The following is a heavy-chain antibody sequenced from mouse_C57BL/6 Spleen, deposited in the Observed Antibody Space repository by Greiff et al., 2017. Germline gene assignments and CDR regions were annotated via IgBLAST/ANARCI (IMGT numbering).Heavy chain of an antibody. J-gene: IGHJ4*01. CDR1: GYAFSSSW. CDR2: IYPGDGDT. CDR3: ARGITTVVATPYAMDY. D-gene: IGHD1-1*01. Sequence: QVQLQQSGPELVKPGASVKISCKASGYAFSSSWMNWVKQRPGKGLEWIGRIYPGDGDTNYNGKFKGKATLTADKSSSTAYMQLSSLTSEDSAVYFCARGITTVVATPYAMDYWGQGTSVTVSS. V-gene: IGHV1-82*01.